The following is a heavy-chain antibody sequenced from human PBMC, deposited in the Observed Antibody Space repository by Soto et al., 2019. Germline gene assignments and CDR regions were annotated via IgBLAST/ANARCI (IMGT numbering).Heavy chain of an antibody. Sequence: ETLSLTCTVSGASIRSYYWSWIRQPPGKGLEWIGYIYHSGYTKYKPSLKSRVTISVDTSKNQFSLKLSSVTAADTAVYYCARTIENYDSSGYDYFDYWGQGTLVTVSS. D-gene: IGHD3-22*01. V-gene: IGHV4-59*01. CDR1: GASIRSYY. J-gene: IGHJ4*02. CDR3: ARTIENYDSSGYDYFDY. CDR2: IYHSGYT.